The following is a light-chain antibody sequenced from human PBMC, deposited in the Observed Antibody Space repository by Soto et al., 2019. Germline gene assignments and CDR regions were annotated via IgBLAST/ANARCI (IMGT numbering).Light chain of an antibody. CDR3: QQYNSYSPKT. V-gene: IGKV1-5*03. CDR1: QSISSW. CDR2: KAS. Sequence: DIQMTQSPSTLSASVGDRVTITCRASQSISSWLAWYQQKPGKAPKLLIYKASSLESGVTSRFSGSGSGTEFTLTISSLQPDDFATSYCQQYNSYSPKTFGQGTKVEIK. J-gene: IGKJ1*01.